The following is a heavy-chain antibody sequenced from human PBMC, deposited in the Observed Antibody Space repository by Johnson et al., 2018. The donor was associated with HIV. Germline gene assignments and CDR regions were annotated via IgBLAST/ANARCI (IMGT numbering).Heavy chain of an antibody. CDR3: AKSVTVAAAVSAAFDI. J-gene: IGHJ3*02. Sequence: VQLVESGGGLVQPGRSLRLSCAASGFTFDDYAMHWVRQAPGKGLEWVSGISWNSGSIGYADSVKGRFTISRDNAKNSLYLQMNSLRAEDTALYYCAKSVTVAAAVSAAFDIWGQGTMVTVSS. CDR1: GFTFDDYA. D-gene: IGHD6-13*01. CDR2: ISWNSGSI. V-gene: IGHV3-9*01.